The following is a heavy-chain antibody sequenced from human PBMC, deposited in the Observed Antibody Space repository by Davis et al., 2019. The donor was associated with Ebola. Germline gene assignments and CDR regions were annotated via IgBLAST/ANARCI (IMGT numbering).Heavy chain of an antibody. Sequence: ASVKVSCKASGYTFTSYGISWVRQAPGQGLEWMGWISAYNGNTNYAQKLQGRVTMTTDTSTSTAYMELRSLRSDDTAVYYCARVLGPQSFWTRYSSSWGDYWGQGTLVTVSS. J-gene: IGHJ4*02. CDR1: GYTFTSYG. D-gene: IGHD6-13*01. V-gene: IGHV1-18*04. CDR3: ARVLGPQSFWTRYSSSWGDY. CDR2: ISAYNGNT.